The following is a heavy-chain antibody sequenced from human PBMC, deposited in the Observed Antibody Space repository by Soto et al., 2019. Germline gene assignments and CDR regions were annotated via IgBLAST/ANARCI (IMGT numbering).Heavy chain of an antibody. J-gene: IGHJ6*02. Sequence: SCKGFGFSFTDYWFGWVRQMPGKGLEWMGLIYPGDSDTRYSSSFQGQVTISAYKSISTIYLQWSSLKASDTAIYYCARRGQTAIYYYYGMDVWGQGTSVTVSS. V-gene: IGHV5-51*01. CDR3: ARRGQTAIYYYYGMDV. CDR1: GFSFTDYW. CDR2: IYPGDSDT.